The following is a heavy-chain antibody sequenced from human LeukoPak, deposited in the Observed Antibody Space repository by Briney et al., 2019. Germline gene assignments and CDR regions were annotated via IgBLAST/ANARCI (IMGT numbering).Heavy chain of an antibody. CDR2: INPNSGAS. V-gene: IGHV1-2*02. Sequence: ASVTVSCKASGYTFTVYAIHWVRQAPGQGPEWMGWINPNSGASNHAEKFQGRVTMTRDTSISTAYMELIRLRFDDTAVYYCARVDFGSGSDYPEKYWGQGTLVTVSS. CDR1: GYTFTVYA. J-gene: IGHJ4*02. CDR3: ARVDFGSGSDYPEKY. D-gene: IGHD3-10*01.